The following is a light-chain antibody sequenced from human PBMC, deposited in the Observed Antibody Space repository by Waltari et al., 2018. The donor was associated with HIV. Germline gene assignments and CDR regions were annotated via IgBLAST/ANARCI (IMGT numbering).Light chain of an antibody. Sequence: EIVMTQSPAPLSVSPGDSATLSCRASQSVSSNLAWYQQKPGQAPRLLSYGASTRATGIPARFSGSGSGTEFTLTISSLQSEDFAVYYCQQYHNWPPWTFGQGTKVEIK. CDR3: QQYHNWPPWT. CDR1: QSVSSN. CDR2: GAS. V-gene: IGKV3-15*01. J-gene: IGKJ1*01.